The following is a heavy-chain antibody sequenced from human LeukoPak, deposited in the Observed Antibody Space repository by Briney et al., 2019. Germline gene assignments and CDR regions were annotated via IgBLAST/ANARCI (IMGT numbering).Heavy chain of an antibody. CDR2: INPDSGINPDNGGT. CDR3: ARDGGIYHDNSYTYFGPGDY. V-gene: IGHV1-2*02. Sequence: ASVKVSCKASGYTFTGYYIHWVRQAPGQGLEWMGWINPDSGINPDNGGTNYAQRFQGRVTMTRDTSITTAYMELSGLRSDDTAVSYCARDGGIYHDNSYTYFGPGDYWGQGTLVTVSS. CDR1: GYTFTGYY. D-gene: IGHD3-16*01. J-gene: IGHJ4*02.